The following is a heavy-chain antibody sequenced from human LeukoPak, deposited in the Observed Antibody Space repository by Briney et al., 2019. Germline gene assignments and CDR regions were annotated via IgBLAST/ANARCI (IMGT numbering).Heavy chain of an antibody. Sequence: GGSLRLSCVASGFTFSNYWMTWVRQAPGKGLEWVASINQDGSEEYYVDSMKGRFTISRDNAQNSLYLQMNSLRADGTAVYYCASRNYGGSPVPLDFWGQGTLVTVSS. D-gene: IGHD4-23*01. CDR3: ASRNYGGSPVPLDF. CDR1: GFTFSNYW. CDR2: INQDGSEE. V-gene: IGHV3-7*01. J-gene: IGHJ4*02.